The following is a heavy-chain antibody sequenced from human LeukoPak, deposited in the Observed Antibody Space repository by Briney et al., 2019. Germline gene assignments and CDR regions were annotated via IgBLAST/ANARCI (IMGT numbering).Heavy chain of an antibody. D-gene: IGHD3-22*01. CDR2: INSDGSNT. Sequence: GGSLRLSCAASGFTFSSYWMHWVRQAPGKGLVWVSRINSDGSNTTYADSVKGRFTISRDNAKNTLYVEMNSLRAEDTAVYCCHTYYYDSSGSRYFDYWGQGTLVTVSS. CDR3: HTYYYDSSGSRYFDY. V-gene: IGHV3-74*01. CDR1: GFTFSSYW. J-gene: IGHJ4*02.